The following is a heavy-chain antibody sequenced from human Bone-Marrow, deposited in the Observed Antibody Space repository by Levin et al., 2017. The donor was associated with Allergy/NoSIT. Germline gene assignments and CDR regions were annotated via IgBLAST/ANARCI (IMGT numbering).Heavy chain of an antibody. V-gene: IGHV3-74*01. J-gene: IGHJ4*02. D-gene: IGHD4-23*01. CDR3: ARDRDYGGNRFDY. Sequence: GGSLLLSFPSSLFTFSIFFIHFFLYLSFPFLFFVSRLPSAGSYTNYADSVKGRFTISRDNAKNTLYLQLNSLRAEDTAVYYCARDRDYGGNRFDYWGQGTLVTVSS. CDR1: LFTFSIFF. CDR2: LPSAGSYT.